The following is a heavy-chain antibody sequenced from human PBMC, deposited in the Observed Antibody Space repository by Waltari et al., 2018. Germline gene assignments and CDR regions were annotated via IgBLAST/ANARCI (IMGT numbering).Heavy chain of an antibody. Sequence: QVQLQQWGAGLLKPSETLSLTCAVYGGSFSGYYWSWIRQPPGKGLEWIGEINHSGSTNYNPSLKSRVTISVDPSKNQFSLKLSSVTAADTAVYYCARDGKGAITGTTFDYWGQGTLVTVSS. D-gene: IGHD1-7*01. CDR1: GGSFSGYY. V-gene: IGHV4-34*01. J-gene: IGHJ4*02. CDR2: INHSGST. CDR3: ARDGKGAITGTTFDY.